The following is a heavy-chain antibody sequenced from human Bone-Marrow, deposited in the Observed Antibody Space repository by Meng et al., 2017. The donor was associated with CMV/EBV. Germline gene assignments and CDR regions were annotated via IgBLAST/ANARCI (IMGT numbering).Heavy chain of an antibody. CDR1: GFTFSSYE. CDR3: ARVGSGYDPRDAFDI. J-gene: IGHJ3*02. V-gene: IGHV3-48*03. D-gene: IGHD3-22*01. CDR2: ISSSGSTI. Sequence: GGSLRLSCAASGFTFSSYEMNWVRQAPGKGLEWVSYISSSGSTIYYADSVKGRFTISRDNAKNSLYLQMNSLRAEDTAVYYCARVGSGYDPRDAFDIWGQGTMVTVSS.